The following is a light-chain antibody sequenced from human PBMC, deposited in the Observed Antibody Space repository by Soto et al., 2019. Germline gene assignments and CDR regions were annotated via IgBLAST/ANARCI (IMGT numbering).Light chain of an antibody. V-gene: IGKV2-28*01. Sequence: DIVMTQSPLSLPVTPGEPASISCRSSQSLLHRSGYNYLAWYLQKPVQSPQLLIYLGSYRATWVPDRFSGSGSGTDYTLKISRVEAADGGVYYFMQALQTPVTFGGGTQVEIK. J-gene: IGKJ4*01. CDR3: MQALQTPVT. CDR2: LGS. CDR1: QSLLHRSGYNY.